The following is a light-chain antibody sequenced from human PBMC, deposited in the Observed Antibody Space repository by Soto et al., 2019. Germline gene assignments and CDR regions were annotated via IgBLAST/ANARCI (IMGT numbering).Light chain of an antibody. CDR1: SGHSSYA. J-gene: IGLJ2*01. CDR3: QTWNTGTHVV. V-gene: IGLV4-69*01. CDR2: LNSDGSH. Sequence: QSVLTQSPSASASLGASVKLTCTLSSGHSSYAIAWHQQQPEKGPRYLMKLNSDGSHNKGDGIPDRFSGSSSGAERYLTISSLQSEDEADYYWQTWNTGTHVVFGGGTKVTVL.